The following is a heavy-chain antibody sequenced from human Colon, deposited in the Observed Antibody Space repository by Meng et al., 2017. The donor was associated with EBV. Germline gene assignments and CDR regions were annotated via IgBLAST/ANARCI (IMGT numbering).Heavy chain of an antibody. D-gene: IGHD3-10*01. Sequence: QVHLQESAPGLVKPSETLSLTCTVAGDSVATGRYYWSWIRQPPGKGLEWIAYIYYIGGTNYNPSLKSRLTISLDTSKNQFSLSLRSVTAADTAVYYCARVSGRSFDPWGQGTLVTVSS. CDR1: GDSVATGRYY. CDR3: ARVSGRSFDP. J-gene: IGHJ5*02. V-gene: IGHV4-61*01. CDR2: IYYIGGT.